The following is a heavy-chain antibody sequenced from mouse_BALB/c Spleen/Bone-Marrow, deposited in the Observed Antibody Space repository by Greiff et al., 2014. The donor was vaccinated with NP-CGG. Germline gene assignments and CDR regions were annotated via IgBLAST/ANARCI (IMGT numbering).Heavy chain of an antibody. V-gene: IGHV1-4*01. CDR1: GYSFTSSS. CDR3: ARGWDCEGHFDY. CDR2: INPGSGDT. J-gene: IGHJ2*01. D-gene: IGHD3-3*01. Sequence: QVQLQQSGAELARPGASVKMSCKASGYSFTSSSMHWVKQRPGQGLEWIGYINPGSGDTNYNQKFKDKATLTADKSSSTAYMQLSSLTSEDSAVYYCARGWDCEGHFDYWGQGTPLTVSS.